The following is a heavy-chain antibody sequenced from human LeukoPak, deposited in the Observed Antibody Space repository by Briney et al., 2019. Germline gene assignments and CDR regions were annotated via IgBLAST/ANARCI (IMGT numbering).Heavy chain of an antibody. J-gene: IGHJ6*03. Sequence: PGGSLRLSCAASGLTFSSSEMNWVRQAPGKGLEWVSAISGSGGSTYYADSVKGRFTISRDNSKNTLYLQMNSLRAEDTAVYYCAKVWFGDWYYYYYMDVWGKGTTVTVSS. CDR1: GLTFSSSE. V-gene: IGHV3-23*01. CDR3: AKVWFGDWYYYYYMDV. D-gene: IGHD3-10*01. CDR2: ISGSGGST.